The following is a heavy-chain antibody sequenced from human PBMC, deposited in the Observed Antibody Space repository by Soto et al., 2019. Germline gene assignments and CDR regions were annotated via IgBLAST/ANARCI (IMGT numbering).Heavy chain of an antibody. CDR3: AKGLGYCSGGSCHWDY. J-gene: IGHJ4*02. V-gene: IGHV3-9*01. CDR2: ISWNSGSI. Sequence: EVQLVESGGGLVQPGRSLRLSCAASGFTFDDYAMHWVRQAPGKDLEWVSGISWNSGSIGYADSVKGRFTISRDNAKNSLYLQMNSLRVEDTALYYCAKGLGYCSGGSCHWDYWGQGTLVTVSS. D-gene: IGHD2-15*01. CDR1: GFTFDDYA.